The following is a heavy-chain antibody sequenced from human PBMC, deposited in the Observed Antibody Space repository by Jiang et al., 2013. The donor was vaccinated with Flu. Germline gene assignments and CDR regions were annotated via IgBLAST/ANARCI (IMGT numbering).Heavy chain of an antibody. CDR1: GFTFSSYE. Sequence: EVQLLESGGGLVQPGGSLRLSCAASGFTFSSYEMNWVRQAPGKGLEWVSYISSSGSTIYYADSVKGRFTISRDNAKNSLYLQMNSLRAEDTAVYYCARNLVRDFSNYYYYGMDVWGQGTTVTVSS. CDR2: ISSSGSTI. CDR3: ARNLVRDFSNYYYYGMDV. J-gene: IGHJ6*02. D-gene: IGHD3/OR15-3a*01. V-gene: IGHV3-48*03.